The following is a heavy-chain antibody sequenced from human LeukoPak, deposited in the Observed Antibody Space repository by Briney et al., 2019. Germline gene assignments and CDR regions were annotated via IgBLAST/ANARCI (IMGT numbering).Heavy chain of an antibody. V-gene: IGHV3-23*01. CDR1: GFTFSSYA. CDR3: AKDSDYYYYMDV. J-gene: IGHJ6*03. CDR2: VSGSGGST. Sequence: GGSLRLSCAASGFTFSSYAMTWVRQATGKGLEWVSTVSGSGGSTYYADSVKGRFTISRDNSKNTLYLQMNSLRAEDTAVYYCAKDSDYYYYMDVWGTGTTVTVSS.